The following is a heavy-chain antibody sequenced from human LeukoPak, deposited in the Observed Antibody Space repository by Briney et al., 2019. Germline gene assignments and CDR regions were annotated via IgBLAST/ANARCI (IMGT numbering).Heavy chain of an antibody. Sequence: GASVKVSCKASGYTFTAYYMHWVRQAPGQGLEWMGWINPNSGGTNYGEKFQGRVTMTRDTSLSSAYLELSSLRSDDTALYYCARVGCSGGNCYMSNWFDSWGQGTLVTVSS. CDR3: ARVGCSGGNCYMSNWFDS. V-gene: IGHV1-2*02. CDR1: GYTFTAYY. D-gene: IGHD2-15*01. CDR2: INPNSGGT. J-gene: IGHJ5*01.